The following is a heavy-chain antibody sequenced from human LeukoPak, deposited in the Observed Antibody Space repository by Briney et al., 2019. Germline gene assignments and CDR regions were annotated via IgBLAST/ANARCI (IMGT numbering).Heavy chain of an antibody. CDR2: ISYDGSNK. J-gene: IGHJ2*01. V-gene: IGHV3-30*18. Sequence: GGSLRLSCAASGFTLSSYGMHWVRQAPGKGLGWVAVISYDGSNKYYADSVRGRFTISRDNSKNTLYLQMNSLRAEDTAVYYCAKDQVYGDSPSWYFDLWGRGTLVTVSS. CDR1: GFTLSSYG. CDR3: AKDQVYGDSPSWYFDL. D-gene: IGHD4-17*01.